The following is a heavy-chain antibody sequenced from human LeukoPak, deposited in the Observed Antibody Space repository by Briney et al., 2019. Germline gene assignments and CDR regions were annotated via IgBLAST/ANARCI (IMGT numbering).Heavy chain of an antibody. CDR3: ARDGAPPFIAAAGTVVFDY. CDR2: IYHIGST. D-gene: IGHD6-13*01. CDR1: GYSISSGYY. Sequence: SETLSLTCTVSGYSISSGYYWGWIRQPPGKGLEWIGSIYHIGSTYYNPSLKSRVTISVDTSKNQFSLKLSSVTAADTAVYYCARDGAPPFIAAAGTVVFDYWGQGTLVTVSS. J-gene: IGHJ4*02. V-gene: IGHV4-38-2*02.